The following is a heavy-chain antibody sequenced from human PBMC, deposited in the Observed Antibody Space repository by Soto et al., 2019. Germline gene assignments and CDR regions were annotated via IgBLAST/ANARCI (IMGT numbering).Heavy chain of an antibody. Sequence: GGSLRLSCAASGSTFSSCGMHWVRQAPGKGLEWVAVIWYDGSNKYYADSVKGRFTISRDNSKNTLYLQMSSLRAEDTAVYYCARDSWTYGMDVWGQGTPVTVSS. V-gene: IGHV3-33*01. CDR2: IWYDGSNK. J-gene: IGHJ6*02. CDR3: ARDSWTYGMDV. CDR1: GSTFSSCG. D-gene: IGHD2-15*01.